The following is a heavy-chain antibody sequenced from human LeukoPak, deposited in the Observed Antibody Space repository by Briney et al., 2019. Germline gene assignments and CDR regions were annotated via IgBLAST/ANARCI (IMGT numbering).Heavy chain of an antibody. CDR1: GYTFTGYY. D-gene: IGHD3-3*01. Sequence: ASVTVSCKASGYTFTGYYMHWVRQAPGQGLEWMGWINPNSGATNYAQKFQDRVTMTGDTSISTPYMEMTRLTSDDTAVYYCARGVAIPAFRAHFWGQGTLVTVSS. V-gene: IGHV1-2*02. CDR2: INPNSGAT. CDR3: ARGVAIPAFRAHF. J-gene: IGHJ4*02.